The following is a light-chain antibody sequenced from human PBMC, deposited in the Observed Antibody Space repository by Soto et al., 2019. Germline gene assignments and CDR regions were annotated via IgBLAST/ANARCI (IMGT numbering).Light chain of an antibody. Sequence: AIRMTQSPSSLSASTGDRVTITCRANPSIISYLALYQQKPGKAPKLLIYAASTLQSGVPSRFIGSGSGTDFTLTISCLQSEDFATYYCQQYYSYPQTFGQGTKVEIK. CDR1: PSIISY. V-gene: IGKV1-8*01. CDR3: QQYYSYPQT. J-gene: IGKJ1*01. CDR2: AAS.